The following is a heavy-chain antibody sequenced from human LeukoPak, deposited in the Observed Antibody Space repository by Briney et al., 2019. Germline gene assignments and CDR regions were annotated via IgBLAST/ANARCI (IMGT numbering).Heavy chain of an antibody. Sequence: ASVKDSCKASGYIFASYGISWVRQALGQGLGWMGCISAYNGNTNYVQKFQGRATMTTDTSTSTAYMELRSLTSDDTAVYYCARGSRPIDHWGQGALVTVSS. D-gene: IGHD6-13*01. V-gene: IGHV1-18*01. CDR1: GYIFASYG. J-gene: IGHJ4*02. CDR3: ARGSRPIDH. CDR2: ISAYNGNT.